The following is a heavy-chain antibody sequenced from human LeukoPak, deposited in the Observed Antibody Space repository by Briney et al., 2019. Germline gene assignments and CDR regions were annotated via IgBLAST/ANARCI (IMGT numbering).Heavy chain of an antibody. CDR1: GVSISSSNSY. CDR3: ARQTGSGLFTLP. D-gene: IGHD3/OR15-3a*01. Sequence: SETLSLTCAVSGVSISSSNSYWGWIRQPPGKGLEWIGSIYYSGNTYYNASLKSRVTISIDTSKNQFSLKLTSVTAADTAVYYCARQTGSGLFTLPGGQGTLVTVSS. J-gene: IGHJ4*02. V-gene: IGHV4-39*01. CDR2: IYYSGNT.